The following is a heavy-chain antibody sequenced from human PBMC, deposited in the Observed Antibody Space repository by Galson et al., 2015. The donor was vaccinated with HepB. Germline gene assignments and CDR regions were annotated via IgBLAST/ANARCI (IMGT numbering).Heavy chain of an antibody. D-gene: IGHD3-10*01. CDR2: INQGGSSK. V-gene: IGHV3-7*03. Sequence: SLRLSCAASGFTLSSYWMNWVRQAPGKGLEWVAHINQGGSSKYYVDSVKGRFTISRDNAKDSVYLQLDSLRAEDTAVYYCARRISLVRGIITKPDYYYGMDVWGQGTTVTVAS. CDR1: GFTLSSYW. J-gene: IGHJ6*02. CDR3: ARRISLVRGIITKPDYYYGMDV.